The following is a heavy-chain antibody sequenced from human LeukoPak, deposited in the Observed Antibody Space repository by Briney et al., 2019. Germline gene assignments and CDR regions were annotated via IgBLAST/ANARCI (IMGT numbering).Heavy chain of an antibody. CDR3: AKGRVGSSGYYSFDY. J-gene: IGHJ4*02. CDR2: ISGSGGST. Sequence: GGSLRLSCAASGFTFSRYAMSWVRQAPGKGLEWVSAISGSGGSTYYADSVKGRFTISRDNSKNTLYLQMNSLRAEDTAVYYCAKGRVGSSGYYSFDYWGQGTLVTVSS. V-gene: IGHV3-23*01. CDR1: GFTFSRYA. D-gene: IGHD3-22*01.